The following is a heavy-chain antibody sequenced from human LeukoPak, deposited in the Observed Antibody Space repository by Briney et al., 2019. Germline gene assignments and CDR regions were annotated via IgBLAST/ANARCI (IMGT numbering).Heavy chain of an antibody. Sequence: GGSLRLSCAASGFTFSSYGMHWVRQAPGKRLEWVAVISYDGSNKYYADSVKGRFTISRDNSKNTLYLQMNSLRAEDTAVYYCAKDWSGEGHQFIDYWGQGTLVTVSS. V-gene: IGHV3-30*18. CDR2: ISYDGSNK. J-gene: IGHJ4*02. D-gene: IGHD4-17*01. CDR1: GFTFSSYG. CDR3: AKDWSGEGHQFIDY.